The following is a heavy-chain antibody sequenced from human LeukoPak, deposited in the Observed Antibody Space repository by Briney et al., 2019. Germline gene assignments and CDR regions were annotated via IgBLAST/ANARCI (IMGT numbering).Heavy chain of an antibody. CDR3: ATAAYDFWSGFPTWFDP. CDR2: IFYNGST. D-gene: IGHD3-3*01. V-gene: IGHV4-59*01. CDR1: GGSIRSYY. Sequence: SETLSLTCTVSGGSIRSYYWSWIRQPPGKGLEWIGFIFYNGSTNYNPSLKSRVTISVDTSKNQFSLKLSSVTAADTAIYYCATAAYDFWSGFPTWFDPWGQGILVTVSS. J-gene: IGHJ5*02.